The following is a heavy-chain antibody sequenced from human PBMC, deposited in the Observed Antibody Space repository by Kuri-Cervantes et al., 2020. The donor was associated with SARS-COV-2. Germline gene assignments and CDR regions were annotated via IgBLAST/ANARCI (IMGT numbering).Heavy chain of an antibody. CDR3: ARDFYCSSTSCSNYGMDV. CDR2: ISGYNGNT. Sequence: ASVKVSCKVSGYTLTELSMHWVRQAPGQGLEWMGWISGYNGNTKYAQKLQGRVTMTTDTSTSTAYMELRSLRSDDTAVYYCARDFYCSSTSCSNYGMDVWGQGTTVTVSS. J-gene: IGHJ6*02. D-gene: IGHD2-2*01. V-gene: IGHV1-18*01. CDR1: GYTLTELS.